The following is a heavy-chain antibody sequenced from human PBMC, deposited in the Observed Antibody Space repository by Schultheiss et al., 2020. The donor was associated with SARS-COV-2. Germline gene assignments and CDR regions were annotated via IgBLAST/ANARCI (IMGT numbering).Heavy chain of an antibody. Sequence: GGSLRLSCAASGITFSSYSMNWVRQAPGKGLEWVSSISSSSSYIYYADSVKGRFTISRDNAKNSLYLQMNSLRAEDTAVYYCAREEDYDFWSGYPIGHYYYYGMDVWGQGTTVTVSS. V-gene: IGHV3-21*01. J-gene: IGHJ6*02. CDR2: ISSSSSYI. CDR1: GITFSSYS. D-gene: IGHD3-3*01. CDR3: AREEDYDFWSGYPIGHYYYYGMDV.